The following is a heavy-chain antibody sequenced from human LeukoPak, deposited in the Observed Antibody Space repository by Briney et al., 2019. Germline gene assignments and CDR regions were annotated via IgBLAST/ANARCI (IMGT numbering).Heavy chain of an antibody. CDR3: AREFAGDNAFDI. V-gene: IGHV3-21*01. CDR2: ISSSSSYI. Sequence: GGSLRLSCAASGFTFSSYSMNWVRQAPGKGLEWVSSISSSSSYIYYADSVKGRFTISRDNAKNSLYLQMNSLRAEGTAVYYCAREFAGDNAFDIWGQGTMVTVSS. CDR1: GFTFSSYS. J-gene: IGHJ3*02. D-gene: IGHD7-27*01.